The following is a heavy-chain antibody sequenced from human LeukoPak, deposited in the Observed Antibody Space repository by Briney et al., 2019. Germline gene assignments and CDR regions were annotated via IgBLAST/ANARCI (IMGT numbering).Heavy chain of an antibody. CDR3: ARTLEFWFDP. J-gene: IGHJ5*02. V-gene: IGHV4-61*01. D-gene: IGHD2/OR15-2a*01. Sequence: SETLSLTCTVSGGSISSSSYYWSWIRQPPGNGLEWIGYIYYSGSTNYNPSLKSRVTISVDTSKNQFSLKLSSVTAADTAVYYCARTLEFWFDPWGQGTLVTVSS. CDR1: GGSISSSSYY. CDR2: IYYSGST.